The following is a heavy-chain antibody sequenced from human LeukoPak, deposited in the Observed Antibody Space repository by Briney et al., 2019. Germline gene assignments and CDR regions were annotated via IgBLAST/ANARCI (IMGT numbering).Heavy chain of an antibody. D-gene: IGHD3-22*01. Sequence: ASVKVSCKASGYTFTSYAMHWVRQAPGQRLEWMGWINAGNGNTKYSQKFQGRVTITRDTSASTAYMELSSLRSEDTAVYYCARDLAYYYDSSGFDYWGQGTLVTVSS. CDR2: INAGNGNT. CDR3: ARDLAYYYDSSGFDY. CDR1: GYTFTSYA. J-gene: IGHJ4*02. V-gene: IGHV1-3*01.